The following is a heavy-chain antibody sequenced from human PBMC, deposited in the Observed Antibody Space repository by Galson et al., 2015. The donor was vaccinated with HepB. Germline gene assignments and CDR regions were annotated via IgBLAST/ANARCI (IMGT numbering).Heavy chain of an antibody. D-gene: IGHD6-13*01. CDR3: AKDYRPYSSSWYYFDY. Sequence: SLRLSCAASGFTFSSYAMNWVRQAPGKGLEWVSVISGSGGSTYYADSVKGRFTISRDNSKNTLYLQMNRLRAEDTAVYYCAKDYRPYSSSWYYFDYWGQGTLVTVSS. J-gene: IGHJ4*02. CDR2: ISGSGGST. V-gene: IGHV3-23*01. CDR1: GFTFSSYA.